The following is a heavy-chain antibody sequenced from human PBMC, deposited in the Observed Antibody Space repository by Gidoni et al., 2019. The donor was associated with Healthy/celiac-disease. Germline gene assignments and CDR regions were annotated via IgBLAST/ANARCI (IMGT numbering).Heavy chain of an antibody. CDR2: INPMGGST. D-gene: IGHD3-3*01. CDR3: ARGSGRITIFGVVHKGGFDY. Sequence: QVQLVQSGAEVKKPGASVKVSCKASGYTFTSYYMHWVRQAPGQGLEWMGIINPMGGSTSYAQKFQGRVTMTRDTSTSTVYMELSSLRSEDTAVYYCARGSGRITIFGVVHKGGFDYWGQGTLVTVSS. V-gene: IGHV1-46*01. J-gene: IGHJ4*02. CDR1: GYTFTSYY.